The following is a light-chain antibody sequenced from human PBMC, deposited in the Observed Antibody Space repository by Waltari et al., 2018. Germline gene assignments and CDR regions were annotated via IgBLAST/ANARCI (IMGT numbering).Light chain of an antibody. Sequence: ERATLSCRASQSVSSSLAWYQHKPGQAPRLLIYDASISVTGIPARFSGSGSGTDFTLTISSLEPEDFAVYYCQQRSKWPWAFGQGTKVEIK. CDR3: QQRSKWPWA. J-gene: IGKJ1*01. CDR1: QSVSSS. CDR2: DAS. V-gene: IGKV3-11*01.